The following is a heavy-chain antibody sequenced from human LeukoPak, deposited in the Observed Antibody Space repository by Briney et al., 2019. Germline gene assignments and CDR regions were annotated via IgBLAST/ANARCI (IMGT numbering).Heavy chain of an antibody. D-gene: IGHD3-22*01. V-gene: IGHV4-4*07. Sequence: SETLSLTCTVWGGSLNNYYWRWIRQTAGKGREGGGRIYTSGTTHYNASLESRVSISVDTSEPVFSVIRTCVTPAHAAVYYCAKNSKTYDGDSYYHDYWGQGTLVTVSS. CDR2: IYTSGTT. CDR3: AKNSKTYDGDSYYHDY. J-gene: IGHJ4*02. CDR1: GGSLNNYY.